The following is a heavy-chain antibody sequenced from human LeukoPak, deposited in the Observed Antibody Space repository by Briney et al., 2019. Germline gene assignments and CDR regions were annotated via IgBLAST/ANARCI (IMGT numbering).Heavy chain of an antibody. J-gene: IGHJ4*02. CDR1: GFTFSSYA. CDR3: SSTSLAWAGFDY. V-gene: IGHV3-23*01. Sequence: GGSLRLSCAASGFTFSSYAMSWVRQAPGKGLEWVSAISGSGGSTYYADSVKGRFSISRDNSKNTLYLQMNSLRAEDTAVYYCSSTSLAWAGFDYWGQGTLATVSS. CDR2: ISGSGGST. D-gene: IGHD2-2*01.